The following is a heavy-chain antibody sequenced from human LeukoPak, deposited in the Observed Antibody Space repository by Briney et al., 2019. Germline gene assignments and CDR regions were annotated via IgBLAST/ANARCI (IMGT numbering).Heavy chain of an antibody. CDR2: ISGSGGST. CDR3: AKAYGSGSYRIDY. D-gene: IGHD3-10*01. Sequence: PGGSLRLSCAASGFTFSSYGMSWVRQAPGKGLEWVSAISGSGGSTYYADSVKGRFTISRDNSKNTLYLQMNSLRAEDTAVYYCAKAYGSGSYRIDYWGQGTLVTVSS. J-gene: IGHJ4*02. CDR1: GFTFSSYG. V-gene: IGHV3-23*01.